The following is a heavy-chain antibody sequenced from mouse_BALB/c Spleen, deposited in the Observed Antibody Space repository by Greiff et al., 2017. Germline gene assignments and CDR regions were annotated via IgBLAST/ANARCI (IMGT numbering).Heavy chain of an antibody. Sequence: EVQLVESGGGLVQPGGSLRLSCATSGFTFTDYYMSWVRQPPGKALEWLGFIRNKANGYTTEYSASVKGRFTISRDNSQSILYLQMNTLRAEDSATYYCARAYYGNEAFAYWGQGTLVTVSA. CDR2: IRNKANGYTT. D-gene: IGHD2-10*01. CDR3: ARAYYGNEAFAY. CDR1: GFTFTDYY. J-gene: IGHJ3*01. V-gene: IGHV7-3*02.